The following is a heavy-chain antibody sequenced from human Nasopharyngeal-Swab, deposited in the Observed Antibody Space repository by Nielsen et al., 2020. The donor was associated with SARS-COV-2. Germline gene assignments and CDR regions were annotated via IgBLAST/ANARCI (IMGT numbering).Heavy chain of an antibody. CDR2: INPSGGST. V-gene: IGHV1-46*01. D-gene: IGHD5-24*01. Sequence: ASVKASCKASGYTFTSYYMHWVRQAPGQGLEWMGIINPSGGSTSYAQKFRGRVTMTRDTSTSTVYMELSSLRSEDTAVYYCARSKGWLTTYYYYYYGMDVWGQGTTVTVSS. CDR3: ARSKGWLTTYYYYYYGMDV. J-gene: IGHJ6*02. CDR1: GYTFTSYY.